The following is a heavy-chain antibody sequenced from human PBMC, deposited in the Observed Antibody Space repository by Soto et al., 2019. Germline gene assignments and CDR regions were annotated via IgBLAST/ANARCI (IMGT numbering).Heavy chain of an antibody. CDR3: AREVDSLGDYYYYGMDV. J-gene: IGHJ6*02. V-gene: IGHV3-21*01. D-gene: IGHD3-16*01. CDR2: ISSSSSYI. CDR1: GFTFSSYS. Sequence: PGGSLRLSCAASGFTFSSYSMSWVRQAPGKGLEWVSSISSSSSYIYYADSVKGRFTISRDNAKNSLYLQMNSLRAEDTAVYYCAREVDSLGDYYYYGMDVWGQGTTVTVSS.